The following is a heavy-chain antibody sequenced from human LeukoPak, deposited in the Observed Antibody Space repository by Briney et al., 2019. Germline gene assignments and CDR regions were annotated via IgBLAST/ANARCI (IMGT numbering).Heavy chain of an antibody. CDR2: INPGGGST. Sequence: ASVKVSCKASGYTFTSYYMHWVRQAPGQGLEWMGIINPGGGSTSYAQKFQGRVTMTRDTSTSTVYMELSSLRSEDTAVYYCARAVSYIAAAGTGRDYWGQGTLVTVSS. CDR1: GYTFTSYY. V-gene: IGHV1-46*01. J-gene: IGHJ4*02. CDR3: ARAVSYIAAAGTGRDY. D-gene: IGHD6-13*01.